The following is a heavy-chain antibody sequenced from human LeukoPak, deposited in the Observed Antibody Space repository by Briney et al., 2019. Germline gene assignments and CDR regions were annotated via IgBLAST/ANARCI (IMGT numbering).Heavy chain of an antibody. CDR2: IKQDGSEK. V-gene: IGHV3-7*04. CDR1: GFTFGTYW. J-gene: IGHJ4*02. Sequence: GSLRLSCAASGFTFGTYWMSWVRQAPGKGLEWVANIKQDGSEKYYVDSVKGRFTISRDNAKKSLYLQMNSLRVEDTAVYYCARGRYSSSWFDYWGQGTLVIVSS. D-gene: IGHD6-13*01. CDR3: ARGRYSSSWFDY.